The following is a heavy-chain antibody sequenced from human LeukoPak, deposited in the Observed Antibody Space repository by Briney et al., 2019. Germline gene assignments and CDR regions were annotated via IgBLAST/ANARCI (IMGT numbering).Heavy chain of an antibody. V-gene: IGHV4-61*02. CDR1: GASISSNVYY. D-gene: IGHD6-19*01. CDR3: ARAVAGRHNRLSPRYYYYYMDV. Sequence: PSETLSLTRTVSGASISSNVYYWSWIRQSTGKGLQYIGRISTSGSSDYNPPLKSRLTISVDTSNNLFSLKLSSATAADTAVYYCARAVAGRHNRLSPRYYYYYMDVWGKGTTVTISS. J-gene: IGHJ6*03. CDR2: ISTSGSS.